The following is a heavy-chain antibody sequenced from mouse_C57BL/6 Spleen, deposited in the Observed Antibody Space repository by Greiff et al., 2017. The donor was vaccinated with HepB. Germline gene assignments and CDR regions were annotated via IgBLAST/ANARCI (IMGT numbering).Heavy chain of an antibody. V-gene: IGHV5-4*01. CDR1: GFTFSSYA. CDR2: ISDGGSYT. Sequence: EVHLVESGGGLVKPGGSLKLSCAASGFTFSSYAMSWVRQTPEKRLEWVATISDGGSYTYYPDNVKGRFTISRDNAKNNLYLQMSHLKSEDTAMYYCARSTDFDVWGTGTTVTVSS. J-gene: IGHJ1*03. CDR3: ARSTDFDV.